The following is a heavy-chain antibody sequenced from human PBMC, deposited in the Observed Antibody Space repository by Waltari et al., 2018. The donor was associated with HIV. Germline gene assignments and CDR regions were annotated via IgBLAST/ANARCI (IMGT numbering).Heavy chain of an antibody. Sequence: QTTLQESASKLVKPTQATTLTCTFPGFSLTHAMSVSGFSKPPRKALQWPAHIYWNGDKFYSTLLKNRVTVTKGTSQDQVVLAMTNMDPVDSGTYYCARGVQRIPSLPGLSFWGWFDTWCQGSLVTVSS. J-gene: IGHJ5*02. CDR1: GFSLTHAMS. D-gene: IGHD1-1*01. CDR2: IYWNGDK. CDR3: ARGVQRIPSLPGLSFWGWFDT. V-gene: IGHV2-5*01.